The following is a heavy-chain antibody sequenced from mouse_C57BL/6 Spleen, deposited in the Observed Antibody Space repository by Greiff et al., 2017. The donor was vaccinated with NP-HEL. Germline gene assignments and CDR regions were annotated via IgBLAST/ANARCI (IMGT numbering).Heavy chain of an antibody. J-gene: IGHJ1*03. CDR3: ARELLRTRYFDV. Sequence: VQLQQSGPVLVKPGASVKMSCKASGYTFTDYYMNWVKQSHGKSLEWIGVINPYNGGTNYNGKFKGKATLTADKSSSTAYMQLSSLTSEDSAVYFCARELLRTRYFDVWGTGTTVTVSS. CDR1: GYTFTDYY. D-gene: IGHD1-1*01. V-gene: IGHV1-19*01. CDR2: INPYNGGT.